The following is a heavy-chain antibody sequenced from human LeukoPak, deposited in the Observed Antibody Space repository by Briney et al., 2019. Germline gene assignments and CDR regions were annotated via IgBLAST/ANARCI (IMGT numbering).Heavy chain of an antibody. D-gene: IGHD5-24*01. CDR1: GFTFSSYA. V-gene: IGHV3-23*01. J-gene: IGHJ4*02. Sequence: GGSLRLSCAASGFTFSSYAMSWVRQAPGKGLEWVSAISGSGGSTYYADSVKGRSTISRDNSKNTLYLQMNSLRAEDTGVYYCAKQMATITGPFDYWGQGTLVTVSS. CDR2: ISGSGGST. CDR3: AKQMATITGPFDY.